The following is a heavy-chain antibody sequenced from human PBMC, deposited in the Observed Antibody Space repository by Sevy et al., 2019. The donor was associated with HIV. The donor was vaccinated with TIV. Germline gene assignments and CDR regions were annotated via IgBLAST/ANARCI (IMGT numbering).Heavy chain of an antibody. CDR1: GYTFTSYD. J-gene: IGHJ4*02. V-gene: IGHV1-8*01. CDR3: ARVGGSSGWYQYYFDY. Sequence: ASVKVSCKASGYTFTSYDINWVRQATGQGLEWMGWMNPNSGNTGYAQKFQGRVTMTRNTSISTAYMELSSLRSEDTAGYYCARVGGSSGWYQYYFDYWGQGTLVTVSS. CDR2: MNPNSGNT. D-gene: IGHD6-19*01.